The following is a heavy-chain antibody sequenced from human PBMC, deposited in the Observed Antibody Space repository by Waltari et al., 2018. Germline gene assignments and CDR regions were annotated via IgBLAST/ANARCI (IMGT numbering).Heavy chain of an antibody. CDR2: ISGSGGST. CDR1: GLTFSSYA. D-gene: IGHD3-22*01. Sequence: EVQLLESGGGLVQPGGSLRLSCAVAGLTFSSYAMSVVRQAPGKGLEWVSAISGSGGSTYYADSVKGRFTISRDNSKNTLYLQMNSLRAEDTAVYYCAKGSSGYSPFDYWGQGTLVTVSS. V-gene: IGHV3-23*01. CDR3: AKGSSGYSPFDY. J-gene: IGHJ4*02.